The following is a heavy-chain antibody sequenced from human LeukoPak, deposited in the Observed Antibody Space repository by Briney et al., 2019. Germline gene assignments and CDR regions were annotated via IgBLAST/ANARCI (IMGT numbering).Heavy chain of an antibody. V-gene: IGHV4-59*12. J-gene: IGHJ6*02. Sequence: SETLSLTCTVSGGTISSYYWNWIRQPPGKGLEWIGYIHDSGSTKYNPSLKSRVAISVDTSKNQFSLKLSSVTAADTAVYYCARANHDYYYYYGMDVWGQGTTVTVSS. CDR1: GGTISSYY. CDR3: ARANHDYYYYYGMDV. CDR2: IHDSGST.